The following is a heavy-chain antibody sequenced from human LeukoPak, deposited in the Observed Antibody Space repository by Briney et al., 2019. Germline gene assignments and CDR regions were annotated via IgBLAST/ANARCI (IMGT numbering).Heavy chain of an antibody. CDR2: IYYSGST. Sequence: SETLSLTCTVSGGSISSDYWSWIRQPPGKGLEWIGYIYYSGSTNYNPSLKSRVTISVDTSKNQFSLKLSSVTAADTAVYYCARGPMTTVTTGNFDYWGQGTLVTVSS. J-gene: IGHJ4*02. V-gene: IGHV4-59*08. CDR1: GGSISSDY. CDR3: ARGPMTTVTTGNFDY. D-gene: IGHD4-17*01.